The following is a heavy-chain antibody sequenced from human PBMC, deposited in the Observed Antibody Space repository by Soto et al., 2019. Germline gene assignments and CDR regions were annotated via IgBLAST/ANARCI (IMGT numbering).Heavy chain of an antibody. CDR2: IMPIFRTA. J-gene: IGHJ6*02. V-gene: IGHV1-69*12. D-gene: IGHD3-3*02. CDR1: GGTFSTAA. CDR3: ARYQDRPQLGGNYYYIMDV. Sequence: QVQVEQSGAEVKKPGSSVRVSCKASGGTFSTAAISWVRQAPGQGLEWMGGIMPIFRTADYAQKFQGRVTITADESTSTAYLELRSLSSEDTAIYYCARYQDRPQLGGNYYYIMDVWGQGTTVTVSS.